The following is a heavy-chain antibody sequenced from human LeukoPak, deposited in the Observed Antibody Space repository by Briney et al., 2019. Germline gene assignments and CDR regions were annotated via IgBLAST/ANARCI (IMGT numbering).Heavy chain of an antibody. CDR3: AKAIYPGYSSSWRGPPFDY. J-gene: IGHJ4*02. CDR1: GFTFSSYA. D-gene: IGHD6-13*01. CDR2: ISGSGGST. Sequence: GGSLRLSCAASGFTFSSYAMSWVRQAPGKGLEWVSAISGSGGSTYYADSVKGRFTISRDNSKNTLYLQMNSVRAEDTAVYYCAKAIYPGYSSSWRGPPFDYWGQGTLVTVSS. V-gene: IGHV3-23*01.